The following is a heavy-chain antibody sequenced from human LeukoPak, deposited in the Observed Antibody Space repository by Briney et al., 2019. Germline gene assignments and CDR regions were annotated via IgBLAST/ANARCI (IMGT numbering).Heavy chain of an antibody. CDR3: ARWGSGWLGTYYYYGMDV. V-gene: IGHV4-34*01. CDR1: GGSFSGYY. CDR2: INHSGST. D-gene: IGHD6-19*01. J-gene: IGHJ6*02. Sequence: SETLSLTCAVYGGSFSGYYWSWLRQPPGKGLEWIGEINHSGSTNYNPSLKSRVTISVDTSKNQFSLKLSSVTAADTAVYYCARWGSGWLGTYYYYGMDVWGQGTTVTVSS.